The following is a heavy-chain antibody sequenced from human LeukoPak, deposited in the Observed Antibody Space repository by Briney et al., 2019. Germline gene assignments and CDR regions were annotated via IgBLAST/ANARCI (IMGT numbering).Heavy chain of an antibody. V-gene: IGHV1-2*02. CDR1: GYTFTGYY. J-gene: IGHJ5*02. D-gene: IGHD5-24*01. CDR3: ARIATGYNWFDP. CDR2: INPNSGST. Sequence: GASVKVSCKASGYTFTGYYMHWVRQAPGQGLEWMGWINPNSGSTNNAQKIQGRVTMTTDTSTSTAYMELSRLRSHDTAVHYCARIATGYNWFDPGGQGTLVTVSS.